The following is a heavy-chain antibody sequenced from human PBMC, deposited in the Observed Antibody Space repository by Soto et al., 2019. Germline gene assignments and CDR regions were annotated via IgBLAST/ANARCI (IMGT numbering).Heavy chain of an antibody. V-gene: IGHV4-34*01. CDR1: GGSFSGYY. CDR2: INHSGST. J-gene: IGHJ4*02. D-gene: IGHD6-19*01. Sequence: SETLSLTCAVYGGSFSGYYWSWIRQPPGKGLEWIGEINHSGSTNYNPSLKSRVTISVDTSKNQFSLKLSSVTAADTAVYYCARGYIAVAPKPFDYWGQGTLVTVSS. CDR3: ARGYIAVAPKPFDY.